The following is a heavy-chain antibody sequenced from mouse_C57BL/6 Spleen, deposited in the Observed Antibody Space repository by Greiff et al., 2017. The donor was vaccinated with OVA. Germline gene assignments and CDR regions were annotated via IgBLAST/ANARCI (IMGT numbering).Heavy chain of an antibody. CDR2: IDPSDSYT. D-gene: IGHD1-1*01. V-gene: IGHV1-69*01. Sequence: VQLQQSGAELVMPGASVKLSCKASGYTFTSYWMHWVKQRPGQGLEWIGEIDPSDSYTNYNQKFKGKSTLTVDKSSSTAYMQLSSLTSEDAAVYYCARGRRYYFDYWGQGTTLTVSS. CDR3: ARGRRYYFDY. CDR1: GYTFTSYW. J-gene: IGHJ2*01.